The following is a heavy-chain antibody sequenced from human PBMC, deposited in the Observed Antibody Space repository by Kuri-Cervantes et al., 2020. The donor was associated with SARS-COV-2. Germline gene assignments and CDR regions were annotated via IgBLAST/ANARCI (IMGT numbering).Heavy chain of an antibody. CDR2: IYSGGST. CDR3: AKGPPAYFDY. J-gene: IGHJ4*02. CDR1: GFTVSSNY. V-gene: IGHV3-66*01. Sequence: GGSLRLSCAASGFTVSSNYMSWVRRAPGKGLEWVSVIYSGGSTYYADSVKGRFTISRDNSKDTLYLQMNSLRAEDTAVYYCAKGPPAYFDYWGQGTLVTVSS.